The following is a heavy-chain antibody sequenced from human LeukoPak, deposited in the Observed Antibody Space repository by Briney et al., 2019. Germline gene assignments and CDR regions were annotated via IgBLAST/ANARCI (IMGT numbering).Heavy chain of an antibody. CDR3: ARDLGYYYDSSGYFRLDY. J-gene: IGHJ4*02. CDR2: IYTSGST. V-gene: IGHV4-4*07. Sequence: PSETLSLTCTVSGGSIGSYYWSWIRQPAGKGLEWIGRIYTSGSTNYDPSLKSRVTMSVDTSKNQFSLKLSSVTAADTAVYYCARDLGYYYDSSGYFRLDYWGQGTLVTVSS. CDR1: GGSIGSYY. D-gene: IGHD3-22*01.